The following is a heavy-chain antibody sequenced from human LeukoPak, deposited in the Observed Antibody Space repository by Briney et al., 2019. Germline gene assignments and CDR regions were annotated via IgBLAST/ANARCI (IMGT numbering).Heavy chain of an antibody. CDR2: ISGNGAST. D-gene: IGHD3-9*01. V-gene: IGHV3-23*01. CDR3: ARESVHYDILTGYFDY. CDR1: GFTFSNYA. Sequence: GGSLRLSCAASGFTFSNYAMSWVRQAPGKGLEWVSVISGNGASTYYADSVKGRFTISRDNAKNSLYLQMNSLRAEDTAVYYCARESVHYDILTGYFDYWGQGTLVTVSS. J-gene: IGHJ4*02.